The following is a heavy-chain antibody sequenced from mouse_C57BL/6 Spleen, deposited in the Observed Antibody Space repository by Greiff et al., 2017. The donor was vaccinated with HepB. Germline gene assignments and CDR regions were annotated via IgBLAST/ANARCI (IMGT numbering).Heavy chain of an antibody. J-gene: IGHJ3*01. D-gene: IGHD1-1*01. Sequence: EVQLKESGPGLVKPSQSLSLTCSVTGYSITSGYYWNWIRQFPGNKLEWMGYISYDGSNNYNPSLKNRISITRDTSKNQFFLKLNSVTTEDTATYYCARENYGSSEGFAYWGQGTLVTVSA. CDR3: ARENYGSSEGFAY. CDR2: ISYDGSN. CDR1: GYSITSGYY. V-gene: IGHV3-6*01.